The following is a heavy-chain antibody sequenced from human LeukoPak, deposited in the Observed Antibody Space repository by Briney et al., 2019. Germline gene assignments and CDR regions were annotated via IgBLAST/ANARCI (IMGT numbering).Heavy chain of an antibody. V-gene: IGHV4-34*01. D-gene: IGHD3-10*01. CDR3: ARGGYYGSGNDFRFDP. CDR1: GGSFSGYY. CDR2: IDHSGST. J-gene: IGHJ5*02. Sequence: PSETLSPTCAVYGGSFSGYYWSWIRQPPGKGLEWIGEIDHSGSTNYNPSLKSRVTISVDTSKSQFSLKLSSVTAADTAIYYCARGGYYGSGNDFRFDPWGQGTLVTVSS.